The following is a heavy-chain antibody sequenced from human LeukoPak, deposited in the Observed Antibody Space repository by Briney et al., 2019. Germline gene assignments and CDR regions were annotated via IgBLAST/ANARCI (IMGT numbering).Heavy chain of an antibody. CDR2: INTNTGNP. CDR3: ARSSWIQQSSDF. J-gene: IGHJ4*02. Sequence: ASVNVSCKASGYSFTTFAMNWVRQPPGQGLEWMGWINTNTGNPTYAHDFTGRFVFSLDTSVTTTFLEISSLKAEDTAIYYCARSSWIQQSSDFWGQGTLVTVSS. V-gene: IGHV7-4-1*02. CDR1: GYSFTTFA. D-gene: IGHD5-18*01.